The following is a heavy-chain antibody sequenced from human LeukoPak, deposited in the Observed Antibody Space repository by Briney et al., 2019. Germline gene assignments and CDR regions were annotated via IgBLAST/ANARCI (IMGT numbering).Heavy chain of an antibody. V-gene: IGHV4-59*01. J-gene: IGHJ4*02. D-gene: IGHD1-26*01. Sequence: SETLSLTCTVSGVSISSDYWSWIRQPPGKGLEWIGYIYYSGSTNYNPSLKSRVTISVDTSKNQFSLKLSSATAADTAVYYCARGSGSPDYWGQGTLVTVSS. CDR3: ARGSGSPDY. CDR2: IYYSGST. CDR1: GVSISSDY.